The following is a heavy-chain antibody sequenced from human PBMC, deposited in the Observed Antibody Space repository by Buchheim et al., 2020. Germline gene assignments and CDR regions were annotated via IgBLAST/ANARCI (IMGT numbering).Heavy chain of an antibody. D-gene: IGHD3-22*01. CDR2: ISTGSTTI. J-gene: IGHJ4*02. CDR1: GFTFSSYN. Sequence: EMQLVESGGDLVQPGGSLRLSCAASGFTFSSYNMNWVRQAPGKGLEWVSFISTGSTTIYYADSVKGRFTISRDNAKNSLYLQMNSLRDEDTAVYYCAGSRSHYYYEGRDYWGQGTL. CDR3: AGSRSHYYYEGRDY. V-gene: IGHV3-48*02.